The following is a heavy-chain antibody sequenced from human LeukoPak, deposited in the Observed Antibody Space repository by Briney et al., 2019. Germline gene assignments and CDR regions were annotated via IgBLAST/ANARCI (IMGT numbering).Heavy chain of an antibody. CDR1: GGSFSGHY. Sequence: SKTLSLTCGVFGGSFSGHYWSWIRQPPGKGLEWIGETNYSGSSNYNPSLKSRVSVSLDTSKNQFSLKVTSVTAADTAVYYCARQTDYGDPRNAFNLWGQGTMVTVSS. CDR2: TNYSGSS. D-gene: IGHD4-17*01. V-gene: IGHV4-34*01. CDR3: ARQTDYGDPRNAFNL. J-gene: IGHJ3*01.